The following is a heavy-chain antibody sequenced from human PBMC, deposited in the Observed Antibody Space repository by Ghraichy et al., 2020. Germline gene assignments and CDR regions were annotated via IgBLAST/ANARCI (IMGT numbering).Heavy chain of an antibody. J-gene: IGHJ6*02. V-gene: IGHV4-34*01. CDR1: GGSFSGYY. Sequence: ESLNISCAVYGGSFSGYYWSWIRQPPGKGLEWIGEINHSGSTNYNPSLKSRVTISVDTSKNQFSLKLSSVTAADTAVYYCARTVITHYYYGMDVWGQGTTVTVSS. CDR3: ARTVITHYYYGMDV. CDR2: INHSGST. D-gene: IGHD3-22*01.